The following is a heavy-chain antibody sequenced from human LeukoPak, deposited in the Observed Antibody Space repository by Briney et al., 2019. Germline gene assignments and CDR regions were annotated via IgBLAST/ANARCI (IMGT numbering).Heavy chain of an antibody. CDR1: GFTFSSYW. CDR3: ARDRANYDFWSGYSPGYYGMDV. CDR2: IKQDGSEK. Sequence: GGSLRLSCAASGFTFSSYWMSWVRQAPGKGLEWVANIKQDGSEKYYVDSVKGRLTISRDNAKNSLYLQMNSLRAEDTAVYYCARDRANYDFWSGYSPGYYGMDVWGQGTTVTVSS. V-gene: IGHV3-7*01. J-gene: IGHJ6*02. D-gene: IGHD3-3*01.